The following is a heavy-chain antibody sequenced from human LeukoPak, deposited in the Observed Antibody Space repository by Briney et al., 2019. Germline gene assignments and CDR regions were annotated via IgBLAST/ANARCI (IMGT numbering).Heavy chain of an antibody. CDR2: VSVYNGNT. CDR3: ARVESCTIQTYCSGGSCYSGCSGSNSATDAFDI. Sequence: ASVKDSCKPSGYTFTNYGINWVRLAPGHGREGMGRVSVYNGNTDYAQKLQGRVTMTTDTSTSTAYMELRSLRSDDTAVYYCARVESCTIQTYCSGGSCYSGCSGSNSATDAFDIWGQGTMVTVSS. J-gene: IGHJ3*02. CDR1: GYTFTNYG. V-gene: IGHV1-18*01. D-gene: IGHD2-15*01.